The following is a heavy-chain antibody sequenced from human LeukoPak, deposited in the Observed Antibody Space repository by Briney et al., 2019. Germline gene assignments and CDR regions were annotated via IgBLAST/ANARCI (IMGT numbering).Heavy chain of an antibody. CDR1: GYTFTGYY. J-gene: IGHJ4*02. CDR3: ASLDYYDSSGFLGY. D-gene: IGHD3-22*01. V-gene: IGHV1-2*02. Sequence: VASVTVSCKASGYTFTGYYMHWVRQAPGQGLEWMGWINPNSGGTNYAQKFQGRVTMTRDTSISTAYMELSRLRSDDTAVYYCASLDYYDSSGFLGYWGQGTLVTVSS. CDR2: INPNSGGT.